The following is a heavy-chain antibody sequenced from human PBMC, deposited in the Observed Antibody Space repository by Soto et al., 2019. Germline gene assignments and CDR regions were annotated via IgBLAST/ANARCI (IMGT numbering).Heavy chain of an antibody. CDR3: ARARIVVAGTTVDY. CDR1: GYSLTSGYY. V-gene: IGHV4-38-2*01. J-gene: IGHJ4*02. CDR2: IYHSGDT. D-gene: IGHD6-19*01. Sequence: ETLSLTCAVSGYSLTSGYYCGWIRQPPGKGLEWIGSIYHSGDTYYNPSLKSRVTISVDTSKNHFSLKLTPVTAADTAVYYCARARIVVAGTTVDYSGQRTLVTLSS.